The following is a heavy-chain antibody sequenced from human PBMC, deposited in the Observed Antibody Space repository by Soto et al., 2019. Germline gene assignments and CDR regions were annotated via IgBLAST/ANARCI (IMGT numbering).Heavy chain of an antibody. J-gene: IGHJ6*02. CDR2: IVPIFGTT. V-gene: IGHV1-69*12. Sequence: QVQLLPSGAEVKKPGSSVKVSCKVSGGTFSNYAIDWVRLAPGHGLEWMGGIVPIFGTTYYTQKFQGRATIIADDSMTTAYLEMSSLRSEDTAIYYCARVEAVAGLYNYHGLDVWGQGTAVTVSS. CDR3: ARVEAVAGLYNYHGLDV. CDR1: GGTFSNYA. D-gene: IGHD6-19*01.